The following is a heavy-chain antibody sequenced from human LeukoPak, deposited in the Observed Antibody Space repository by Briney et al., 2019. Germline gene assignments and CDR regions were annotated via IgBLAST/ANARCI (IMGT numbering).Heavy chain of an antibody. CDR2: IYSGGST. CDR3: ARGYSGSWYYFDY. J-gene: IGHJ4*02. V-gene: IGHV3-66*01. Sequence: GGSLRLSCAASGFTVSSNYMSWVRQAPGKGLEWVSVIYSGGSTYYAGSVKGRFIISRDNSKSTLYLQMNSLRAEGTAVYYCARGYSGSWYYFDYWGQGTLVTVSS. CDR1: GFTVSSNY. D-gene: IGHD1-26*01.